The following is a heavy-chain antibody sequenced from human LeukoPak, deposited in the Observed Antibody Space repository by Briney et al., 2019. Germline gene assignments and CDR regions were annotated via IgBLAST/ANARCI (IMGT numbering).Heavy chain of an antibody. Sequence: GASVKVSCKACGCTFTNNYLHWVRQAPAQGLEWMGMIYPRDGRTSYAQNFQGRVTVTRDTSTTTVHRELRGLRSEDTAVYYCARDQEGFDYWGQGTVVTVSS. J-gene: IGHJ4*02. CDR2: IYPRDGRT. CDR3: ARDQEGFDY. V-gene: IGHV1-46*01. CDR1: GCTFTNNY.